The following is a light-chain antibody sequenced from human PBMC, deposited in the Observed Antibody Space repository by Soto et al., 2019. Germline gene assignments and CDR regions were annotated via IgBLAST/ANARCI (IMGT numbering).Light chain of an antibody. J-gene: IGKJ5*01. CDR1: QSVTSN. CDR2: GAS. Sequence: IVMTQSPATLSVSPGEIATLSCRASQSVTSNLAWYQQKPGQAPRLLISGASTGATGIPARFSGSGSGTEFTLTISSLQSEDCAIYFCQQANSLPITFGQGTRLEIK. V-gene: IGKV3-15*01. CDR3: QQANSLPIT.